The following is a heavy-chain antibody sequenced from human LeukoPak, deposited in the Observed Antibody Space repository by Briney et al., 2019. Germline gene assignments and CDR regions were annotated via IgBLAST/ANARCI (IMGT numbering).Heavy chain of an antibody. Sequence: GASVKVSCKASGYTFTSYGISWVRQAPGQGLEWMGWISAYNGNTNYAQKLQGRVTMTTDTSTSTAYMELRGLRSDDTAVYYCATPGGFGDSSYFDYWGQGTLVTVSS. CDR1: GYTFTSYG. CDR2: ISAYNGNT. D-gene: IGHD3-10*01. CDR3: ATPGGFGDSSYFDY. J-gene: IGHJ4*02. V-gene: IGHV1-18*01.